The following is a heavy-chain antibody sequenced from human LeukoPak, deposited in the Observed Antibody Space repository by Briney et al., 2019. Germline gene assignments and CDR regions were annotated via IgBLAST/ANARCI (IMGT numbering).Heavy chain of an antibody. Sequence: SETLSLTCTVSGGSISSSSYYWGWIRQPPGRELEWIASIYYSGSTYYNPSLKSRVTISVDTSKNQFSLNLSSVTAADTAVYYCARQDPYYYETWGQGTLVTVSS. D-gene: IGHD3-3*01. V-gene: IGHV4-39*01. J-gene: IGHJ5*02. CDR2: IYYSGST. CDR3: ARQDPYYYET. CDR1: GGSISSSSYY.